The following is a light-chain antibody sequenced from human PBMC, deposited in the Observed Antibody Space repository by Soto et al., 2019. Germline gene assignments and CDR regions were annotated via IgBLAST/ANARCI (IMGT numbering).Light chain of an antibody. V-gene: IGLV2-23*02. Sequence: QSALTQPASVSGSPGQSITITCTGTSSDVGSYNLVSWYQQHPGKAPKLVISDVNKRPSGVSDRFSGSKSGNTASLTISGLQAEDEADYYCCSYAGTTASRVFGGGTKLTVL. CDR3: CSYAGTTASRV. CDR2: DVN. J-gene: IGLJ2*01. CDR1: SSDVGSYNL.